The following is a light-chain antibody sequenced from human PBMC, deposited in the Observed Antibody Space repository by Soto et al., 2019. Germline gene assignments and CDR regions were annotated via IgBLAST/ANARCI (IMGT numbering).Light chain of an antibody. CDR3: QQYAGSPLT. J-gene: IGKJ4*01. V-gene: IGKV3-20*01. Sequence: ENVLTQSPGTLSLSPGERAILSCRASQSVGKNYLGWFQQKLGQAPRLLIYDASNRATGIPDRFTGSGSGTDFTLTSSRLEPEDFAVYYCQQYAGSPLTFGGGTKVEIK. CDR1: QSVGKNY. CDR2: DAS.